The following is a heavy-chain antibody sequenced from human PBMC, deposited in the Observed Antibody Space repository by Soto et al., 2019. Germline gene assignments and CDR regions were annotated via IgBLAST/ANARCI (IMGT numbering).Heavy chain of an antibody. Sequence: QVQLQESGPGLVKRSQTLSLTCTVSGGSINSGGYYWSWIRQHPGKGLEWIGNIFYTGTTSYNPSLKSGFTVAVDTSNNQFSLKLSSVTAADTAVYYCARSYYNSYVFGYWGQGALVTVSS. V-gene: IGHV4-31*03. CDR1: GGSINSGGYY. J-gene: IGHJ4*02. CDR2: IFYTGTT. CDR3: ARSYYNSYVFGY. D-gene: IGHD3-22*01.